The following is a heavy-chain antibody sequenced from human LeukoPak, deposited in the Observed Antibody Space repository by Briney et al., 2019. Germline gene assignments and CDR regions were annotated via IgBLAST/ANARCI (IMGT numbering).Heavy chain of an antibody. CDR1: GFTFSSYS. CDR3: TRPPRNDYNDAFDI. V-gene: IGHV3-73*01. Sequence: GGSLRLSCAASGFTFSSYSMNWVRQASGKGLEWVGRIRSKAHSYATAYAASVKGRFTISRDDSKNTAYLQMNSLKSDDTAVYYCTRPPRNDYNDAFDIWGQGTMVTVSS. J-gene: IGHJ3*02. D-gene: IGHD5-24*01. CDR2: IRSKAHSYAT.